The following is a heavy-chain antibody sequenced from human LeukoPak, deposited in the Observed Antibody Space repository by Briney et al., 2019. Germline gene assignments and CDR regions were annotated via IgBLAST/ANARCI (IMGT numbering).Heavy chain of an antibody. D-gene: IGHD4-17*01. CDR1: GGSISSGSYY. CDR3: ARLSDYGDHDAFDI. V-gene: IGHV4-61*09. J-gene: IGHJ3*02. CDR2: IYYSGST. Sequence: PSQTLSLTCTVSGGSISSGSYYWSWIRQPAGKGLEWIGYIYYSGSTNYNPSLKSRVTISVDTSKNQFSLKLSSVTAADTAVYYCARLSDYGDHDAFDIWGQGTMVTVSS.